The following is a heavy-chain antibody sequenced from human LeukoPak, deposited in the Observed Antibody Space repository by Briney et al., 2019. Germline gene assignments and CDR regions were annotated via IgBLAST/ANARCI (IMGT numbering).Heavy chain of an antibody. CDR3: ARALSMKSSFDY. Sequence: GGSLRLSCAASGFTFSSYSMNWARQAPGKGLEWVSSISSSSSYIYYADSVKGRFTISRDNAKNSLYLQMNSLRAEDTAVYYCARALSMKSSFDYWGQGTLVTVSS. J-gene: IGHJ4*02. CDR2: ISSSSSYI. V-gene: IGHV3-21*01. D-gene: IGHD2-8*01. CDR1: GFTFSSYS.